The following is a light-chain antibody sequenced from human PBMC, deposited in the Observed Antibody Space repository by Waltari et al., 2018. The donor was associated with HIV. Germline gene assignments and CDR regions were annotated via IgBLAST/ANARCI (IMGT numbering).Light chain of an antibody. CDR1: HDISNS. V-gene: IGKV1-33*01. Sequence: DIQMTQSPPSLSASVGDRVTFTCQASHDISNSLNWYQQQPGKAPKLLIYDASTLESGVPSRFSARGSGTHCTFTISSLQPEDVATYYCQHYDNLPPKITFGPGTKVDFK. CDR2: DAS. CDR3: QHYDNLPPKIT. J-gene: IGKJ3*01.